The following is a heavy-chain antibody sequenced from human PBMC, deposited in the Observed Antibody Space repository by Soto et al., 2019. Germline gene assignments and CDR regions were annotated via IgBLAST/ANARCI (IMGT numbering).Heavy chain of an antibody. V-gene: IGHV1-46*01. CDR2: INPSGGST. CDR1: GYTFTSYY. Sequence: ASVKVSCKASGYTFTSYYMHWVRQAPGQGLEWMGIINPSGGSTSYAQKFQGRVTMTRDTSTSTVYMELSSLRSEDTAVYYCARDRAITIFGVVTRRYYYYGMDVWGQGTTVTVSS. J-gene: IGHJ6*02. CDR3: ARDRAITIFGVVTRRYYYYGMDV. D-gene: IGHD3-3*01.